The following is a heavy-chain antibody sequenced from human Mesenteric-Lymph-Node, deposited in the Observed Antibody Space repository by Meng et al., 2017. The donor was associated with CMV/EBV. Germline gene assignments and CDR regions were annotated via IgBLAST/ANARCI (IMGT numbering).Heavy chain of an antibody. D-gene: IGHD6-6*01. Sequence: SETLSLTCNVSGGSVSSPSYYWTWIRQPPGKGLEWIGYVSYSGITNYNPSLNNRVTMSLDTSKNQFSLNLRSVTAADTALYYCARGSGYGSSSYYYGMDVWGQGTTVTVSS. CDR2: VSYSGIT. CDR3: ARGSGYGSSSYYYGMDV. J-gene: IGHJ6*02. V-gene: IGHV4-61*01. CDR1: GGSVSSPSYY.